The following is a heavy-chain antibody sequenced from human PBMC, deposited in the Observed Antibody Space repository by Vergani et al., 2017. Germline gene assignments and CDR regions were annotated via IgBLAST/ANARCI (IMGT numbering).Heavy chain of an antibody. CDR3: ARGGFYDYVWGSYRLRGGYYFDY. Sequence: QVQLVQSGAEVKKPGASVKVSCKASGYTFTSYAMHWVRQAPGQRLEWMGWINAGNGNTKYSQKFQGRVTITRDTSASTAYMELSSLRSEDTAVYYCARGGFYDYVWGSYRLRGGYYFDYWGHGTLVTVSS. D-gene: IGHD3-16*02. CDR1: GYTFTSYA. CDR2: INAGNGNT. V-gene: IGHV1-3*01. J-gene: IGHJ4*01.